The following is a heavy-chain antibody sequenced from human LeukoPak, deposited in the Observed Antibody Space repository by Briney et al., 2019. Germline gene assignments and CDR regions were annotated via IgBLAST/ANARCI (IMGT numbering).Heavy chain of an antibody. J-gene: IGHJ5*02. CDR1: GFTFSSNN. Sequence: GGALRLSCAASGFTFSSNNMNWVGQAPGKGLEWVSSITTSSGNVFYADSVKGRFTNSRDNAKNSLYLQMNSLRGEDTAVYYCARDPGSGSSWGQGTLVSVSS. CDR2: ITTSSGNV. V-gene: IGHV3-21*01. CDR3: ARDPGSGSS. D-gene: IGHD1-26*01.